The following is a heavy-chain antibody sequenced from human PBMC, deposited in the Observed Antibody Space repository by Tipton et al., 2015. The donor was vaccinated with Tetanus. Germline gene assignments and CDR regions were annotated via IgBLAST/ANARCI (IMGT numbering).Heavy chain of an antibody. CDR3: ARIGWPQQNKPAFDL. V-gene: IGHV4-61*01. Sequence: LRLSCTVSGGSVRSTNSYWSWLRQPPGKGLEWIGYIYYSGTTKYNPSLKSRVTMSVDTSKNQFSLKLSAVTAADTAVYYCARIGWPQQNKPAFDLWGQGTMVTVSP. J-gene: IGHJ3*01. D-gene: IGHD6-19*01. CDR1: GGSVRSTNSY. CDR2: IYYSGTT.